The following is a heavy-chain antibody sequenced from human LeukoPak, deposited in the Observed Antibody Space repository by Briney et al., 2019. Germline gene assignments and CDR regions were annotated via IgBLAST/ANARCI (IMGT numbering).Heavy chain of an antibody. CDR2: IKSDGSNT. CDR3: ARVYGSGGDDY. Sequence: GGSLRLSCAVSGFTFSSYWMHWVRQAPGKGLVWVSRIKSDGSNTSYADSVKGRFTISRDNAKNTLYLQMNSLRVEDTAVYYCARVYGSGGDDYWGQGTLVTVSS. CDR1: GFTFSSYW. D-gene: IGHD3-10*01. V-gene: IGHV3-74*01. J-gene: IGHJ4*02.